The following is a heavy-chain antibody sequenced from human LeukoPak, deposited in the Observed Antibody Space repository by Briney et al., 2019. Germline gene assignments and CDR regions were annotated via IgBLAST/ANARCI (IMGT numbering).Heavy chain of an antibody. CDR2: INHSGST. V-gene: IGHV4-34*01. CDR1: GGSFSGYY. Sequence: SETLSLTCAVYGGSFSGYYWSWIRQPPGKGLEWIGEINHSGSTNYNPSLKSRVTISVDTSKNQFSLKLSSVTAADTAVYYCARGGYDFWSGYYSRGYCYGMDVWGQGTTVTVSS. J-gene: IGHJ6*02. CDR3: ARGGYDFWSGYYSRGYCYGMDV. D-gene: IGHD3-3*01.